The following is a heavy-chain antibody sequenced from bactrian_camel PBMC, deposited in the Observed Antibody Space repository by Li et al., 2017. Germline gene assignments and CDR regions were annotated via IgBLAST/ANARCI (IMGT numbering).Heavy chain of an antibody. V-gene: IGHV3S63*01. CDR2: ISTRNGFT. Sequence: HVQLVESGGGSVQAGGSLRLSCATSSVGFSPDCFAWFRQIPGREREGVASISTRNGFTDYTDSVKGRFTIPQDNAKNTVYLQMNSLKPEDTAMYYCAARGPYCYTNLSVRDFTYWGQGTQVTVS. D-gene: IGHD2*01. CDR1: SVGFSPDC. J-gene: IGHJ6*01. CDR3: AARGPYCYTNLSVRDFTY.